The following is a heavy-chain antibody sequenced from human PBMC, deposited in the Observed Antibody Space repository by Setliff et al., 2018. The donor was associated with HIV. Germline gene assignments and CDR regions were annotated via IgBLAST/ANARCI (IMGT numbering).Heavy chain of an antibody. CDR1: GDTFSTFA. Sequence: ASVKVSCKASGDTFSTFAIIWVRQAPGQGLGWMGGIIPKSNTPDYAQIFKGRLTITADESTSTAHMELFGLTSEDTAVYYCARGSPIVWFGEFLSPEIDYWGQGSLVTVSS. V-gene: IGHV1-69*13. J-gene: IGHJ4*02. CDR3: ARGSPIVWFGEFLSPEIDY. D-gene: IGHD3-10*01. CDR2: IIPKSNTP.